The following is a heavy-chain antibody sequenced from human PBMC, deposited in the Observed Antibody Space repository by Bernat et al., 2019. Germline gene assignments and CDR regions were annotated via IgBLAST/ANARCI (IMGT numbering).Heavy chain of an antibody. CDR1: GFTFSSYS. D-gene: IGHD4-17*01. Sequence: EVQLVESGGGLVKPGGSLRLSCAASGFTFSSYSMNWVRQAPGKGLEWVSSISSSSSYIYYADSVKGRFTISRDNAKNSLYLQMNSLRAEDTAVYYFARDSAPMTTVTTFDYWGQGTLVTVSS. CDR2: ISSSSSYI. J-gene: IGHJ4*02. V-gene: IGHV3-21*01. CDR3: ARDSAPMTTVTTFDY.